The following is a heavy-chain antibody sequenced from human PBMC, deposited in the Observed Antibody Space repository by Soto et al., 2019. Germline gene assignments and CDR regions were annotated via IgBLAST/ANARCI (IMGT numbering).Heavy chain of an antibody. J-gene: IGHJ4*02. CDR1: GYNLTRHP. V-gene: IGHV3-23*01. CDR3: ARSVYMPRTNPLRRQQVGRLYYFDS. Sequence: GGSLTLSRVVCGYNLTRHPMNQERQAPGKGLEWVSGITGSGAYTDYADSVKGRVSISRDNSKTTLHLQLSSLRVEDTAVYFCARSVYMPRTNPLRRQQVGRLYYFDSWGQGTLVTV. D-gene: IGHD6-13*01. CDR2: ITGSGAYT.